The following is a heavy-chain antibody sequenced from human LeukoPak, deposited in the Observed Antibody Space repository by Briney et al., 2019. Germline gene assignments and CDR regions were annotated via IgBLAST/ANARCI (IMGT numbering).Heavy chain of an antibody. V-gene: IGHV3-53*01. CDR1: GFTFTSYS. CDR2: IYSGGNT. Sequence: PGGSLRLSCAASGFTFTSYSMNWVRQAPGKGLEWVSVIYSGGNTYYTDSVKGRFTISRDNPKNTVFLQMGSLRGEDTAVYYCARCYYDGSGFYYYFDYWGQGTLVTVSS. D-gene: IGHD3-22*01. J-gene: IGHJ4*02. CDR3: ARCYYDGSGFYYYFDY.